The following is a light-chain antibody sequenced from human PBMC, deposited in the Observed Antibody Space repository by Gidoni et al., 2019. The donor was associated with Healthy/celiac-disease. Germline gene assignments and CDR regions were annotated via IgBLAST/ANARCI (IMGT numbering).Light chain of an antibody. CDR3: QQSYSTPYT. CDR1: QSISSY. CDR2: AAA. Sequence: IQMTHSPSSLSASVGDRVTITCRASQSISSYLNWYQQKPGKAPKLLIYAAASLQRGVPSRFSGSGSGTDVTLTISSLQPEDFATYYCQQSYSTPYTFGQGTKLEIK. V-gene: IGKV1-39*01. J-gene: IGKJ2*01.